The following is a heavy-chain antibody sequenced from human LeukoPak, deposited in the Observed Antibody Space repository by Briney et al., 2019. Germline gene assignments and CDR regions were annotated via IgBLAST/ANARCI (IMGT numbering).Heavy chain of an antibody. CDR2: ISGSGYAI. V-gene: IGHV3-11*01. J-gene: IGHJ4*02. Sequence: PGGSLRLSCTASGFTFSDFHMSWIRQAPGKGLEWVSHISGSGYAIHHPGSVKGRFTISRDNTKNSLYLQMNSLRVEDSAVYYCARLSGTYSRGGDHWGQGTLVTVSS. CDR3: ARLSGTYSRGGDH. CDR1: GFTFSDFH. D-gene: IGHD1-26*01.